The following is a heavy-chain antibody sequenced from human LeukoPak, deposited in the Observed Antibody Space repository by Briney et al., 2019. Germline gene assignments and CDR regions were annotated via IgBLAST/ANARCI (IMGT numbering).Heavy chain of an antibody. CDR2: IYTSGRT. CDR1: GGSISSYY. J-gene: IGHJ6*03. V-gene: IGHV4-4*07. D-gene: IGHD2-2*01. CDR3: ARVKQGYCTSTSCYFDYYYYYMDV. Sequence: SETLSLTCSVSGGSISSYYWSWIRQPAGKGLEWIGRIYTSGRTNSNPSLKSRVTMSVDTSKNQFSLKLSSVTAADTAVYYCARVKQGYCTSTSCYFDYYYYYMDVWGKGTTVTVSS.